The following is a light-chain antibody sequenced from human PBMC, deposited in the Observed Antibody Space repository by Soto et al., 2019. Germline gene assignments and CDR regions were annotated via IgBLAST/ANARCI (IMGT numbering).Light chain of an antibody. CDR2: EGS. Sequence: QSVLTQPASVSGSPGQSITISCTGTSSDVGSYNLVSWYQQHPGKAPKLMIYEGSKRPSGASNRFSGPKSGNTASLTIAGLQAEDEADYYCCSYAGSYTLVFGGGTKLTVL. V-gene: IGLV2-23*01. CDR3: CSYAGSYTLV. J-gene: IGLJ2*01. CDR1: SSDVGSYNL.